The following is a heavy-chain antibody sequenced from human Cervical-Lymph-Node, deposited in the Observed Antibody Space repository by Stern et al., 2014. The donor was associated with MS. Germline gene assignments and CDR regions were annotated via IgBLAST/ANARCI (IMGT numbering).Heavy chain of an antibody. J-gene: IGHJ4*02. CDR3: ARGRGGNYRYYFDY. CDR1: GFTFSSYS. Sequence: VQLGQSGGGLVKPGGSLRLSCAASGFTFSSYSMNWVRQAPGQGLEWVASISSGGSYIYYADSLKGRFTISRDNAKNSLYLQMNSLRAEDTAVYYCARGRGGNYRYYFDYWGQGTLVTVSS. V-gene: IGHV3-21*01. CDR2: ISSGGSYI. D-gene: IGHD4-23*01.